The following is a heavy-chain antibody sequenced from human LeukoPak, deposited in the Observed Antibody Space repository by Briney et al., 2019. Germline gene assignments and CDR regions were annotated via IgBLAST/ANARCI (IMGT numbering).Heavy chain of an antibody. Sequence: SETLSLTCTVSGGSISSYYWSWIRQPPGKGLEWIGYIYYSGSTNHNPSLKSRVTISVDTSKNQFSLKLSSVTAADTAVYYCARRPYGHYFDYWGQGTLVTVSS. CDR2: IYYSGST. D-gene: IGHD4-17*01. CDR3: ARRPYGHYFDY. V-gene: IGHV4-59*01. J-gene: IGHJ4*02. CDR1: GGSISSYY.